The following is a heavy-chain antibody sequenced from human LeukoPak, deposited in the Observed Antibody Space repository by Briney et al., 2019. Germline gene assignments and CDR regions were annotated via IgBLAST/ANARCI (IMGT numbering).Heavy chain of an antibody. CDR1: GYTFTRYY. Sequence: ASVKVSCKASGYTFTRYYMHWVRQAPGQGLEWMGIINPGGGSTSYAQKFQGRVTMTRDTSTSTVYMELSSLRSEDTAVYYCARWVDCSSASCSFIGFDPWGQGTLVTVSS. V-gene: IGHV1-46*01. D-gene: IGHD2-2*01. J-gene: IGHJ5*02. CDR2: INPGGGST. CDR3: ARWVDCSSASCSFIGFDP.